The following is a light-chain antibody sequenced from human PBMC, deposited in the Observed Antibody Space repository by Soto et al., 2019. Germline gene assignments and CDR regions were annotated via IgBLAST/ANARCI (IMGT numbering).Light chain of an antibody. Sequence: QSVLTQPPSASGSPGLSVTISCTGTSSDVGGYNYVSWYQQHPAKAPKLMIYEVTRRPSGVPDRFSGSKSGNTASLTVSGLQAEDEADYYCSSHAGINNVVFGGGTKLTVL. J-gene: IGLJ3*02. CDR3: SSHAGINNVV. CDR1: SSDVGGYNY. CDR2: EVT. V-gene: IGLV2-8*01.